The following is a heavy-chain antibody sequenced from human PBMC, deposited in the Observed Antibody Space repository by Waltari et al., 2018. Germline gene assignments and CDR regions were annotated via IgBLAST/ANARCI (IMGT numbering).Heavy chain of an antibody. CDR3: ARNVRLNYGSGSYRVFGY. D-gene: IGHD3-10*01. CDR2: MNPNSGNT. J-gene: IGHJ4*02. Sequence: QVQLVQSGAEVKKPGASVKVSCKASGYTFTSYDINWVRQATGQGLEWMGWMNPNSGNTGYAQKFQGRVTITRNTSISTAYMELSSLRSEDTAVYYCARNVRLNYGSGSYRVFGYWGQGTLVTVSS. CDR1: GYTFTSYD. V-gene: IGHV1-8*03.